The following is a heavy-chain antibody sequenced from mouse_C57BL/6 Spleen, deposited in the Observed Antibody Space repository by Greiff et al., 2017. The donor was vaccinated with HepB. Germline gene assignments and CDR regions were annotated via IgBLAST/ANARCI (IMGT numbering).Heavy chain of an antibody. CDR3: ARWGVQELVYYAMDY. CDR1: GYTFTSYW. D-gene: IGHD6-1*01. V-gene: IGHV1-55*01. J-gene: IGHJ4*01. CDR2: IYPGSGST. Sequence: VQLQQPGAELVKPGASVKMSCKASGYTFTSYWITWVKQRPGQGLEWIGDIYPGSGSTNYNEKFKSKATLTVDTSSSTAYMQLSSLTSEDSAVYYCARWGVQELVYYAMDYWGQGTSVTVSS.